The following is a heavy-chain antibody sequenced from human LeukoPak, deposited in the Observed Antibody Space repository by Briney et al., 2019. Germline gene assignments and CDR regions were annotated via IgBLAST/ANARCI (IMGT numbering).Heavy chain of an antibody. CDR2: TYYRSKWYN. CDR3: ARASGGVFDY. V-gene: IGHV6-1*01. D-gene: IGHD6-19*01. CDR1: GDSVSNSIAA. J-gene: IGHJ4*02. Sequence: SQTLSLTCAISGDSVSNSIAAWNWIRQSPSRGLEWLGTTYYRSKWYNDYAVSVKSRITVNPDTSKNRFSLQLNSVTPEDTAVYYCARASGGVFDYWGQGTLVTVSS.